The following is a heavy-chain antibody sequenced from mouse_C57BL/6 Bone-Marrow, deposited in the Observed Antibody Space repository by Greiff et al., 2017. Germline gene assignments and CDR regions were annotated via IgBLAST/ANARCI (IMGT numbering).Heavy chain of an antibody. J-gene: IGHJ4*01. D-gene: IGHD3-2*02. CDR3: ARGPTAQATSYAMDY. CDR2: IYPRSGNT. V-gene: IGHV1-81*01. Sequence: VQLQQSGAELARPGASVKLSCKASGYTFTSYGISWVKQRTGQGLEWIGEIYPRSGNTYYNEKFKGKATLTADKSSSTAYMELRSLTSEDSAVYFCARGPTAQATSYAMDYWGQGTSVTVAS. CDR1: GYTFTSYG.